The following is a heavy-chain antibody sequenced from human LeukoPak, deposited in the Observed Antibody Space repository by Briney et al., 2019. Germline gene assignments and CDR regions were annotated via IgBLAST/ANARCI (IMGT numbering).Heavy chain of an antibody. CDR1: VGSISIYY. D-gene: IGHD4-23*01. CDR2: IYYSGST. Sequence: SETLSLTCTVSVGSISIYYWSWIRHPPGKGREWIGDIYYSGSTNYNPSLKSRVTISVDTSKNQFSLKLSCVTAADPAVYYCARGGASRTVVTPWVDYWGQGTLVTVSS. CDR3: ARGGASRTVVTPWVDY. J-gene: IGHJ4*02. V-gene: IGHV4-59*01.